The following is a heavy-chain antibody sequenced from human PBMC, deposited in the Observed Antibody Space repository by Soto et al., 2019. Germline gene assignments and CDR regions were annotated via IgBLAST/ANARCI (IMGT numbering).Heavy chain of an antibody. V-gene: IGHV4-59*01. CDR1: GGSISSYY. J-gene: IGHJ5*02. Sequence: SETLSLTCTVSGGSISSYYWSWIRQPPGKGLEWIGYIYYSGSTNYNPSLKSRVTISVDTSKNLFSLKLSSVTAADTAVYYCARTLMVRGVIIREVAWFDPWGQGTLVTVS. D-gene: IGHD3-10*01. CDR3: ARTLMVRGVIIREVAWFDP. CDR2: IYYSGST.